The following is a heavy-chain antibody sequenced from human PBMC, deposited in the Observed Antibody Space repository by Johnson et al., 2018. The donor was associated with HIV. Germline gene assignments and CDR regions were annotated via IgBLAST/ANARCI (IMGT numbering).Heavy chain of an antibody. D-gene: IGHD6-13*01. CDR1: GFTFGDYF. Sequence: EVQLVESGGGLLQPGRSLRLSCKTSGFTFGDYFMSWFRQAPGKGLEWVGFIRSEAFGGTTEYAASVKGRFTISRDDSRSFAYLQMSSLKTEDTAVYFCTRVLGSSWFGETFDIWGQGTMVTVSS. J-gene: IGHJ3*02. CDR3: TRVLGSSWFGETFDI. CDR2: IRSEAFGGTT. V-gene: IGHV3-49*03.